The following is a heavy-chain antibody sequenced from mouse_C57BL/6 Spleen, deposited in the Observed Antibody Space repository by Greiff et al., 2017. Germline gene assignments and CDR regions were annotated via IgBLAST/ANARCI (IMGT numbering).Heavy chain of an antibody. V-gene: IGHV1-64*01. Sequence: QVQLQQPGAELVKPGASVKLSCKASGYTFTSYWMHWVKQRPGQGLEWIGMIHPNSGSTNYNEKFKGKATLTVDKSSSTAYMQLSSLTSEDSAVYYCAREGAYDYDAAWFAYWGQGTLVTVSA. CDR1: GYTFTSYW. CDR2: IHPNSGST. CDR3: AREGAYDYDAAWFAY. J-gene: IGHJ3*01. D-gene: IGHD2-4*01.